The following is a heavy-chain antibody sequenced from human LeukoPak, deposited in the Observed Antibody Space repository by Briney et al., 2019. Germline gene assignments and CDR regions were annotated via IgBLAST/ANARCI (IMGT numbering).Heavy chain of an antibody. D-gene: IGHD3-22*01. CDR3: AKDSGVYYYDSSGYYDY. V-gene: IGHV3-30*02. Sequence: GGSLRLSCAAAGFTFSSYGMHWVRQAPGKGLEWVAFIRYDGSNKYYADSVKGRFTISRDNSKNTLYLQMNSLRAEDTAVYYCAKDSGVYYYDSSGYYDYWGQGTLVTVSS. CDR1: GFTFSSYG. CDR2: IRYDGSNK. J-gene: IGHJ4*02.